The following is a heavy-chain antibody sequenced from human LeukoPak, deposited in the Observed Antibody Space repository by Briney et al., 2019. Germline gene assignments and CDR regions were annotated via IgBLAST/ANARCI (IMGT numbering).Heavy chain of an antibody. CDR1: GFSIGPFW. CDR2: IRGDASRL. Sequence: QTGGSLRLSCVASGFSIGPFWMTWVRQAPGKGLEWVANIRGDASRLYYVDSVKGRFTNSRDNAKNSLYLQMSNLRAEDTAVYYCARESKILTGYIPFDYWGQGTLVTVSS. CDR3: ARESKILTGYIPFDY. D-gene: IGHD3-9*01. V-gene: IGHV3-7*01. J-gene: IGHJ4*02.